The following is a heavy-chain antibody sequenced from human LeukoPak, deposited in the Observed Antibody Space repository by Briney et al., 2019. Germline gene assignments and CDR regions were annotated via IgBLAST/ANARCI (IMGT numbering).Heavy chain of an antibody. CDR3: AKDAPVNIVVVPAANS. CDR1: GFTFSSYA. V-gene: IGHV3-23*01. CDR2: MRGSGGST. J-gene: IGHJ4*02. Sequence: GGSLRLSCAASGFTFSSYAMSWVPHAPGKGLEWVSAMRGSGGSTYYADSVKGRFTISRDNSKNTLYLQMNSLRAEDTAVYYCAKDAPVNIVVVPAANSWGEGTLVTVSS. D-gene: IGHD2-2*01.